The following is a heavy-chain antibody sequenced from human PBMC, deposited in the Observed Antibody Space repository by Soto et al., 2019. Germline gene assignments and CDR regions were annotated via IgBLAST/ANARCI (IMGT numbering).Heavy chain of an antibody. Sequence: ASVKVSCKXSGYTFTGYYMHWVRQAPGQGLEWMGWINPNSDGTNYAQKFQGWVTMTRDTSISTAYMELSRLRSDDTAVYYCARDISGGREGMDVWGQGTTVTVSS. CDR1: GYTFTGYY. D-gene: IGHD1-26*01. CDR3: ARDISGGREGMDV. J-gene: IGHJ6*02. CDR2: INPNSDGT. V-gene: IGHV1-2*04.